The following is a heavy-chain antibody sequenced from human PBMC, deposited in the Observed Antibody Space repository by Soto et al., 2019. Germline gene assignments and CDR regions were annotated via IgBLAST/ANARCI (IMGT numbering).Heavy chain of an antibody. D-gene: IGHD4-17*01. J-gene: IGHJ6*02. CDR1: GGTFSTYA. CDR2: IIPIFGTA. Sequence: QVQLVQSGAEVKKPGSSVKVSCKASGGTFSTYAISWVRQAPGQGLEWMGGIIPIFGTADYAQKFQGRVTLTAAESTSTAYMELSSLRSEDRAEYYCARDRPRENYGGNYYFGMDVWGQGTTVTVSS. CDR3: ARDRPRENYGGNYYFGMDV. V-gene: IGHV1-69*12.